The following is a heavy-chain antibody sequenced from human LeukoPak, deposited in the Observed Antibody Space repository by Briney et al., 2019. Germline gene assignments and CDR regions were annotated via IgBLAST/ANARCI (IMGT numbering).Heavy chain of an antibody. CDR1: GGSFSGYY. J-gene: IGHJ4*02. Sequence: SETLSLTCAVYGGSFSGYYWSWIRQPPGKGLEWIGEINHRGSTNYNPPLKSRVTISVDTSKNQFSLKLSSVTAADTAVYYCARQEVTTYYWGQGTLVTVSS. V-gene: IGHV4-34*01. CDR3: ARQEVTTYY. D-gene: IGHD4-17*01. CDR2: INHRGST.